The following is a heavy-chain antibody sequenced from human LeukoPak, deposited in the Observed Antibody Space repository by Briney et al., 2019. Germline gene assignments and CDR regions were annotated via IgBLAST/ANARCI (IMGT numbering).Heavy chain of an antibody. Sequence: PSETLSLTCTVSGGSISSGSYYWSWIRQPAGKGLEWIGRIYTSGSTNYNPSLKSRVTISVDTSKNLFSLKLSSVTAADTAVYYCARDRLDCSSTSCYRVFDYWGQGTLVTVSS. CDR2: IYTSGST. J-gene: IGHJ4*02. D-gene: IGHD2-2*01. CDR1: GGSISSGSYY. V-gene: IGHV4-61*02. CDR3: ARDRLDCSSTSCYRVFDY.